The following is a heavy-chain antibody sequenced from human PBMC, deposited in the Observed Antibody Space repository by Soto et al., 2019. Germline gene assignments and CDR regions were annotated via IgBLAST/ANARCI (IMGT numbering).Heavy chain of an antibody. V-gene: IGHV3-7*01. CDR2: IKQDGSEK. J-gene: IGHJ4*02. D-gene: IGHD6-13*01. CDR3: AREGRYSSSWYFSY. Sequence: EGQLVESGGGLVQPGGSLRLSCAASGFTFSNYWMTWIRQAPGKGLECVANIKQDGSEKYYVDSVKGRFTISRDNAKNSLYLQMNSLRAEDTAVYYCAREGRYSSSWYFSYWGQGTLVTVSS. CDR1: GFTFSNYW.